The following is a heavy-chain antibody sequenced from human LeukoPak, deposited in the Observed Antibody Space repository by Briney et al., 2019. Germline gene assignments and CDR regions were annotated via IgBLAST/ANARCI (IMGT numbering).Heavy chain of an antibody. D-gene: IGHD6-13*01. CDR3: ARDIAAAGTRWFDP. Sequence: GGSLRLSCAASGFTFSSYEMNWVRQAPGKGLEWVSYISSSGSTIYYAESVKGRFTISRDNAKNSLYLQMNSLRAEDTAVYYCARDIAAAGTRWFDPWGQGTLVTVSS. CDR2: ISSSGSTI. V-gene: IGHV3-48*03. J-gene: IGHJ5*02. CDR1: GFTFSSYE.